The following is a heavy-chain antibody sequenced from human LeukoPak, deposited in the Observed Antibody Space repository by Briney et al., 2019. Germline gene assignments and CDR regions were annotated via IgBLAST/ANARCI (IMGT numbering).Heavy chain of an antibody. J-gene: IGHJ4*02. V-gene: IGHV3-30*04. CDR2: ISHDGNDQ. D-gene: IGHD4-17*01. CDR1: GFTFSTYE. Sequence: PGRSLRLSCAASGFTFSTYEMHWVRQAPGKGLEWVAVISHDGNDQYYADSVKGRFTISRDNSKKMLYLQMNSLRAEDTAVYYCAKDLGPYGDLNLDYWGQGTLVTVSS. CDR3: AKDLGPYGDLNLDY.